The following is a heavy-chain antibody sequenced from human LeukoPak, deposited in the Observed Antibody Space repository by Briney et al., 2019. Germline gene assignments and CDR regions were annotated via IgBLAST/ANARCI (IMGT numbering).Heavy chain of an antibody. D-gene: IGHD1-26*01. CDR1: SGSVSGDY. V-gene: IGHV4-59*08. CDR2: IHYTGTT. CDR3: ARQGRRMLGALD. Sequence: PSGTLSLTCTVSSGSVSGDYWSWIRQPPGKGLEWIGFIHYTGTTTYNSSLRNRIVISVDTSKNQFSLKLNSVTAADTAVYYCARQGRRMLGALDWGQGALVTVSS. J-gene: IGHJ4*02.